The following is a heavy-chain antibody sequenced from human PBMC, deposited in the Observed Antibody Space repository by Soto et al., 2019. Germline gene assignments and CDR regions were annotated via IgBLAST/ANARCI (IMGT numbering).Heavy chain of an antibody. V-gene: IGHV4-59*01. CDR1: GGSISSYY. D-gene: IGHD1-26*01. CDR3: ARPYGGNFDY. J-gene: IGHJ4*02. Sequence: SETLSLTCTVSGGSISSYYWSWIRQPPGKGLEWIGYIYYSGSTNYNPSLKSRVTISVDTSKNQFSLKLTSVTAADTAVYYCARPYGGNFDYWGQGTLLTVSS. CDR2: IYYSGST.